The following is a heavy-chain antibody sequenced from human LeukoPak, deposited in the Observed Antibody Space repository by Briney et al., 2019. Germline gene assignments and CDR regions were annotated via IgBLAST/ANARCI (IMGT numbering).Heavy chain of an antibody. D-gene: IGHD2-2*02. J-gene: IGHJ4*02. V-gene: IGHV4-39*07. CDR2: LSYSGDT. CDR3: ARGVVVPAAIALFDY. CDR1: GASISSTIYY. Sequence: SSETLSLTCTVPGASISSTIYYWAWIRQPPGMGLEWIGSLSYSGDTHYNPSLESRVTISVDRSKNQFSLKLSSVTAADTAVYYCARGVVVPAAIALFDYWGQGTLVTVSS.